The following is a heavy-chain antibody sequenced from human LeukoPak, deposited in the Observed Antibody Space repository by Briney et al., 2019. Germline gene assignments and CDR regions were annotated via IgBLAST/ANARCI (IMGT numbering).Heavy chain of an antibody. V-gene: IGHV4-30-2*01. CDR1: GGSISSGGYS. CDR2: IYHSGST. CDR3: ARGLRRMETFFDY. Sequence: PSETLSLTCAVSGGSISSGGYSWSWIRQPPGKGLEWIGYIYHSGSTYYNPSLKSRVTISVDRSKNQFSLKLSSVTAADTAVYYCARGLRRMETFFDYWGQGTLVTVSS. D-gene: IGHD1-1*01. J-gene: IGHJ4*02.